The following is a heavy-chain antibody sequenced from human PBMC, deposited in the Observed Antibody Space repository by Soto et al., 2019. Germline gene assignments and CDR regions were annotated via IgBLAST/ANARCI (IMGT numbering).Heavy chain of an antibody. CDR3: ALDAYSSGWYAFDI. CDR1: GGSISSYY. D-gene: IGHD6-19*01. CDR2: IYYSGST. Sequence: SETLSLTCTVSGGSISSYYWSWIRQPPGKGLEWIGYIYYSGSTNYNPSLKSRVTISVDTSKNQFSLKLSSVTAADTSVYYCALDAYSSGWYAFDIWGQGTMVTVSS. V-gene: IGHV4-59*01. J-gene: IGHJ3*02.